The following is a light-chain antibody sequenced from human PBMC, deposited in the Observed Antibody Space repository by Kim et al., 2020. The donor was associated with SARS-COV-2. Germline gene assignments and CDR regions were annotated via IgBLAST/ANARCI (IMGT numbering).Light chain of an antibody. CDR1: RLGKKF. CDR3: QARDSSTAWV. J-gene: IGLJ3*02. Sequence: PPGQTAGITCSGKRLGKKFAYSYQRRSGHSPGLVFYQDNQRPSGRPERFSGSNSGNTATLTTSATRAMDEAEFYSQARDSSTAWVFGGGTQLTVL. CDR2: QDN. V-gene: IGLV3-1*01.